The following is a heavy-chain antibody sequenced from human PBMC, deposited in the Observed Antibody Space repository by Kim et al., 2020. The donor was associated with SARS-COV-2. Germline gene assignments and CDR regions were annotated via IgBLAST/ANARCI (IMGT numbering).Heavy chain of an antibody. V-gene: IGHV1-18*01. Sequence: TNYAQKLQGRVTMTTDTSTSTAYMELRSLRSDDTAVYYCARGGDWKGFDYWGQGTLVTVSS. CDR3: ARGGDWKGFDY. D-gene: IGHD1-1*01. J-gene: IGHJ4*02. CDR2: T.